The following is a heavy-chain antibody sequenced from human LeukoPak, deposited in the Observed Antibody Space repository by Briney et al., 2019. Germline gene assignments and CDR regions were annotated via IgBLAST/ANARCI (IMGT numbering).Heavy chain of an antibody. CDR2: INPSGSST. V-gene: IGHV1-46*01. D-gene: IGHD3-22*01. Sequence: ASVKVSCKASGYTFTTYYIHWVRQAPGQGLEWMGIINPSGSSTTYAQKFQGRVAMTKDVSTNTVYMELSSLTSEDTAVYYCAREGEGYYYDSPNGIWFDPWGQGTLVTVSS. CDR1: GYTFTTYY. J-gene: IGHJ5*02. CDR3: AREGEGYYYDSPNGIWFDP.